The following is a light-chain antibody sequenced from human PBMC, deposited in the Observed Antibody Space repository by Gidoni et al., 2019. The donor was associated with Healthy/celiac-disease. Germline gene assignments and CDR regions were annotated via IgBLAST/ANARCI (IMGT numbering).Light chain of an antibody. V-gene: IGKV3-11*01. Sequence: EIGLTQSPATLSLSPGERATLSCRASQSVSSYLAWYQQQPGQAPRLLIYDASNRATGIPARFSGSGSGTDFTLPISSLEPEDFAVYYCQQRSNWPPYTFGQXTKLEIK. CDR1: QSVSSY. J-gene: IGKJ2*01. CDR3: QQRSNWPPYT. CDR2: DAS.